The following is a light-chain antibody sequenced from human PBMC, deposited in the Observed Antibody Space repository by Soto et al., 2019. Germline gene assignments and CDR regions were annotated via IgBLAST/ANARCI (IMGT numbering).Light chain of an antibody. CDR3: QQYEV. CDR2: GAS. J-gene: IGKJ2*01. CDR1: QSVSSSY. Sequence: EIVLTQSPGTLSLSPGERATLSCRASQSVSSSYLAWYQQKPGQAPRLLIYGASSRATGIPDRFSGSGSGTDFTLTISRLEPKDFAVYYCQQYEVFGQGTKLEIK. V-gene: IGKV3-20*01.